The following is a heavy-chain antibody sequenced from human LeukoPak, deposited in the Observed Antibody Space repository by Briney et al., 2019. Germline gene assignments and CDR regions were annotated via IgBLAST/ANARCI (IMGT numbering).Heavy chain of an antibody. CDR2: IIPIFGTA. Sequence: SVKVSCKASGGTFSSYHLSWVRQAPGQGLEWMGGIIPIFGTANYAQKFQGRVTITTDESTSTAYMEVSSLRSEDTAVYYCARDRGVSAYCGGDCYLWGQGTLVTVSS. V-gene: IGHV1-69*05. J-gene: IGHJ5*02. D-gene: IGHD2-21*02. CDR3: ARDRGVSAYCGGDCYL. CDR1: GGTFSSYH.